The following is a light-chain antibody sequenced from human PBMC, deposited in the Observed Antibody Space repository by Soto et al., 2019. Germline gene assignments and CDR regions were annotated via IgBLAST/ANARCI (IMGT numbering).Light chain of an antibody. CDR3: QQSYSTPPT. CDR1: QSISSY. J-gene: IGKJ4*01. CDR2: AAS. Sequence: DIQMTQSPSSLSASVGDRVTITCRASQSISSYLNWYQQKPGKAPKLLIYAASSLQSGVPSRFSGSGSGTDFTLSTSSLQPEAFATYYCQQSYSTPPTFGGGTKVEIK. V-gene: IGKV1-39*01.